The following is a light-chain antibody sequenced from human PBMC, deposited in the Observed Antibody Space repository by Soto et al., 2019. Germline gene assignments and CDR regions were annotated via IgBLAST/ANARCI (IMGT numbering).Light chain of an antibody. Sequence: QSVLTQPPSGSGAPGQRVTISCTGSSSNIGAGYDVHWYQQLPGTAPKLLIYGNSNRPSGVPDRFSGSKSGTSASLAITVLQAEDEAYYYCQSYDSSLSGSVFGGGTKVTVL. J-gene: IGLJ3*02. CDR3: QSYDSSLSGSV. V-gene: IGLV1-40*01. CDR2: GNS. CDR1: SSNIGAGYD.